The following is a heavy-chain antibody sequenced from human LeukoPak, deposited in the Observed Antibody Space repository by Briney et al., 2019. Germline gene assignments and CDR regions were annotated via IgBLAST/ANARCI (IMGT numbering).Heavy chain of an antibody. D-gene: IGHD6-19*01. CDR1: GGSVSSGSYY. V-gene: IGHV4-61*01. Sequence: SETLSLTCTVSGGSVSSGSYYWSWIRQPPGKGLEWIGYIYYSGSTNYNPSLKSRVTISVDTSKNRFSLKLSSVTAADTAVYYCARESSGWYYFDYWGQGTLVTVSS. J-gene: IGHJ4*02. CDR3: ARESSGWYYFDY. CDR2: IYYSGST.